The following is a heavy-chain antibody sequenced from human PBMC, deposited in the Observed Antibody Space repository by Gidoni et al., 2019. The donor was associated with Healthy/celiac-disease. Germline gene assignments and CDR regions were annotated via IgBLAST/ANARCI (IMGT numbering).Heavy chain of an antibody. V-gene: IGHV4-39*01. CDR3: ARQQGGSYYYFVAFDI. Sequence: QLQLQESGPGLVKPSETLSLTCPVSGGSISSLSYYWGWIRQPPGKGLEWIGSIYYSGSTYYNPSLKSRVTISVDTSKNQFSLKLSSVTAADTAVYYCARQQGGSYYYFVAFDIWGQGTMVTVSS. CDR1: GGSISSLSYY. D-gene: IGHD1-26*01. J-gene: IGHJ3*02. CDR2: IYYSGST.